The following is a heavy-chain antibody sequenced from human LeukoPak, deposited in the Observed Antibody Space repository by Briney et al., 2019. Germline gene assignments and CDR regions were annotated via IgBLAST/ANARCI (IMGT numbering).Heavy chain of an antibody. CDR2: ISTSSYI. D-gene: IGHD6-19*01. V-gene: IGHV3-21*01. Sequence: GGSLRLSCAASGFTFSSYSMNWVRQAPGKGLERVSFISTSSYISYANSVKGRFTISRDNAKTALYLQMSSLRAEDTAVYYCARAPLAVAGYFYYYMDVWGKGTTVTVSS. CDR3: ARAPLAVAGYFYYYMDV. J-gene: IGHJ6*03. CDR1: GFTFSSYS.